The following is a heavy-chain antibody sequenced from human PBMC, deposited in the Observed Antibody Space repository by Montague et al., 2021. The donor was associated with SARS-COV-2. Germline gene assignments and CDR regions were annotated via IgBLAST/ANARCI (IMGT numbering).Heavy chain of an antibody. J-gene: IGHJ4*02. CDR1: GGSMMSPSFH. V-gene: IGHV4-39*01. Sequence: SETLSLTCTVSGGSMMSPSFHWAWIRQAPGKGLEWIGSIYYGGTTYFNPSLRSRVTLSVDTPRSQFSLELSSVTAADTAVYYCARRLTGWTGYAKSVYFDSWGQGLLVTVSS. CDR3: ARRLTGWTGYAKSVYFDS. D-gene: IGHD3/OR15-3a*01. CDR2: IYYGGTT.